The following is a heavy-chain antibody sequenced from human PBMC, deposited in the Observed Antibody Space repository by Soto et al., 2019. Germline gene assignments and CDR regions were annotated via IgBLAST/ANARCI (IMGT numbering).Heavy chain of an antibody. Sequence: SETLSLTCTVSGGSITGGSISTTTYYWGWMRQPPGKGLEWIASFFIGGNTYYNPSLKSRVTISLDTSKNQFSLKLSSVTAADTAVYYCARGSSIAGLYYGMDVWGQGTTVTVSS. V-gene: IGHV4-39*07. D-gene: IGHD6-6*01. J-gene: IGHJ6*02. CDR1: GGSITGGSISTTTYY. CDR3: ARGSSIAGLYYGMDV. CDR2: FFIGGNT.